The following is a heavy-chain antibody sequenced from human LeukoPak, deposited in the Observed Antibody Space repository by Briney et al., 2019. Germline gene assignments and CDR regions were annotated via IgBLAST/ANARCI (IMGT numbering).Heavy chain of an antibody. CDR1: GGTFSSYA. Sequence: ASVKVSCKASGGTFSSYAISWVRQAPGQGLEWMGRIIPILGIANYAQKFQGRVTITADKSTSTAYMELSSLRSEDTAVYYCASPGGITGGRRAFDIWGQGTMVTVSS. CDR2: IIPILGIA. V-gene: IGHV1-69*04. CDR3: ASPGGITGGRRAFDI. D-gene: IGHD1-20*01. J-gene: IGHJ3*02.